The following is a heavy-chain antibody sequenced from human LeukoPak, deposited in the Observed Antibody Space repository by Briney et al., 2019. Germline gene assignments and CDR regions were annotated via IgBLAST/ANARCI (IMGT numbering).Heavy chain of an antibody. V-gene: IGHV4-34*01. D-gene: IGHD1-26*01. Sequence: SETLSLTCAIYGGSFGGYYWNWIRQSPGKGLEWIGEINHSGSINYKPSLKSRVTILVDTSKNQFSLKLSSVTAADTAVYYCARAWAKRDYYYYMDVWGKGTTVTVSS. CDR2: INHSGSI. J-gene: IGHJ6*03. CDR3: ARAWAKRDYYYYMDV. CDR1: GGSFGGYY.